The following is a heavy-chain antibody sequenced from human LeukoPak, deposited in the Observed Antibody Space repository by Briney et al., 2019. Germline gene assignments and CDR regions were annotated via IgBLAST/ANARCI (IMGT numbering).Heavy chain of an antibody. D-gene: IGHD6-13*01. Sequence: ASVKVSCKASGYTFTGYYMHWVRQAPGQGLEWMGWINPNSGGTNYAQKFQGRVTMTRNTSISTAYMELSSLRTDDTAVYYCAREAAAAGENYFDYWGQGTLVTVSS. V-gene: IGHV1-2*02. CDR1: GYTFTGYY. CDR2: INPNSGGT. J-gene: IGHJ4*02. CDR3: AREAAAAGENYFDY.